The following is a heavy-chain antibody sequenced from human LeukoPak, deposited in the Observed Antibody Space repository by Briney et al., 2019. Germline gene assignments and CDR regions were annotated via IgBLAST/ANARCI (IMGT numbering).Heavy chain of an antibody. CDR3: ARDHSSRSGWYVYYNWFDP. J-gene: IGHJ5*02. V-gene: IGHV3-23*01. CDR2: ISGSGGST. CDR1: GFTFSSYG. D-gene: IGHD6-19*01. Sequence: GGSLRLSCAASGFTFSSYGMSWVRQAPEKGLEWVSGISGSGGSTYYADSVKGRFTISRDNAKNSLYLQMNSLRAEDTAVYYCARDHSSRSGWYVYYNWFDPWGQGTLVTVSS.